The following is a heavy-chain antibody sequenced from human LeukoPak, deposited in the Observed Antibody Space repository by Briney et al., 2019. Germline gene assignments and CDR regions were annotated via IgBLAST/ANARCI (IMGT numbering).Heavy chain of an antibody. CDR2: ITNTGTYI. D-gene: IGHD3-10*01. Sequence: PGGSLMNPCAASGFTFSSYSMNWVRQAPGKGLEWVSSITNTGTYIYYAGSLEGRFTISRDNAKNSLYLQMNSLRAEDTAVYYCTRIGSEFHHFDYWGQGTLVTVSS. CDR3: TRIGSEFHHFDY. CDR1: GFTFSSYS. J-gene: IGHJ4*02. V-gene: IGHV3-21*01.